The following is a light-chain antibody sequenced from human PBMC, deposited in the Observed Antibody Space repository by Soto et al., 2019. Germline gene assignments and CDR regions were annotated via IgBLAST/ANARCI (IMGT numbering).Light chain of an antibody. CDR3: QQYDSYPRT. Sequence: DIQMTQSPSTLSASVGDRVTITCRASQNINYWLAWYQQKPGKAPKLLIYKASSLETGVPSRLSGSGSGTEFTLSISSLQPYDSATYYCQQYDSYPRTFGGGTKVEIK. CDR2: KAS. CDR1: QNINYW. J-gene: IGKJ4*01. V-gene: IGKV1-5*03.